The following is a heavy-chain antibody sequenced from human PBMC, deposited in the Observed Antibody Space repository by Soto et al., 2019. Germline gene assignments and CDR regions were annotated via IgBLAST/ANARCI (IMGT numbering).Heavy chain of an antibody. D-gene: IGHD1-7*01. CDR1: GGTFSSYA. CDR2: IIPIFGTA. V-gene: IGHV1-69*06. Sequence: SVKVSCKASGGTFSSYAISWVRQAPGQGLEWMGGIIPIFGTANYAQKFQGRVTITADKSTSTAYMELSSLRSEDTAVYYCARANWIYEVVDYWGQGTLVTVSS. CDR3: ARANWIYEVVDY. J-gene: IGHJ4*02.